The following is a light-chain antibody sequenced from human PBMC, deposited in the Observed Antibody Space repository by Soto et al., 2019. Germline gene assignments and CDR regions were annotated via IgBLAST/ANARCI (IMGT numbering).Light chain of an antibody. Sequence: EIIMTQSPATLSMSPGERATLSCRASQSVNSKLAWYQQKPGQPPRLLIYGTSTRATDIPVRFSGGGSGTEFTLTISSLQSVDFAVYYCQQYNDWPLTFGGGSKVDIE. CDR1: QSVNSK. J-gene: IGKJ4*01. CDR2: GTS. V-gene: IGKV3-15*01. CDR3: QQYNDWPLT.